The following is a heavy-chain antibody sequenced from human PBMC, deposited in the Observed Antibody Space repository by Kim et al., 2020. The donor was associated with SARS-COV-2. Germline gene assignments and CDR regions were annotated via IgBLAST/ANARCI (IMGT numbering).Heavy chain of an antibody. Sequence: GGSLRLSCAASGFTFSSYGMHWVRQAPGKGLEWVAVISYDGSNKYYADSVKGRFTISRDNSKNTLYLQMNSLRAEDTAVYYCARGWFGELSNFDYWGQGT. V-gene: IGHV3-33*05. CDR2: ISYDGSNK. CDR1: GFTFSSYG. CDR3: ARGWFGELSNFDY. J-gene: IGHJ4*02. D-gene: IGHD3-10*01.